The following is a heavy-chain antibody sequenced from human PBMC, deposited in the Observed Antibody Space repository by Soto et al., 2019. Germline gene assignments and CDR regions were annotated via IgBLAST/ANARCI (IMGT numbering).Heavy chain of an antibody. CDR1: GHSLSSGGYY. Sequence: ASETLSLTCTVSGHSLSSGGYYWSWIRQQPGKGLEWLAYIYLTGSTLYNPSLKSRLAMSLDTSKNQFSLKLASVTATDTAIYYCARDWGSSGWHNWGQGTLVTVSS. D-gene: IGHD6-19*01. V-gene: IGHV4-31*03. CDR3: ARDWGSSGWHN. J-gene: IGHJ4*02. CDR2: IYLTGST.